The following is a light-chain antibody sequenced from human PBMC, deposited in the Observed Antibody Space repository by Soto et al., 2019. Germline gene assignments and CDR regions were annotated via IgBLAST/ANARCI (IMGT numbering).Light chain of an antibody. V-gene: IGKV1-39*01. CDR2: GAS. Sequence: DIQMTQSPSSLSASIGDRVTITCRASQSIITYLTWYQQKPGNAPKLLIHGASSLESGVPSRFSGSGSGTDFTLTISSLQPEDFATSYCRQRYSSPPEYTFGQGTKLEIK. CDR3: RQRYSSPPEYT. J-gene: IGKJ2*01. CDR1: QSIITY.